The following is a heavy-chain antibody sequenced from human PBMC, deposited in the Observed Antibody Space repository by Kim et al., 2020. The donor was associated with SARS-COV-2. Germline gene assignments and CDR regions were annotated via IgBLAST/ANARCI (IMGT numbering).Heavy chain of an antibody. V-gene: IGHV1-46*01. D-gene: IGHD5-18*01. CDR1: GYTFTSYY. CDR3: ARSSTYGYPSYYYYYGMDV. CDR2: INPSGGST. Sequence: ASVKVSCKASGYTFTSYYMHWVRQAPGQGLEWMGIINPSGGSTSYAQKFQGRVTMTRDTSTSTVYMELSSLRSEDTAVYYCARSSTYGYPSYYYYYGMDVWGQGTTVTVS. J-gene: IGHJ6*02.